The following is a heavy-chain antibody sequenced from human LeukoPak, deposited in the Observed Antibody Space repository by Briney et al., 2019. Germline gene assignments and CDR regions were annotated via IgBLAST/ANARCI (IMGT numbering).Heavy chain of an antibody. CDR3: ARDDIRWANSVLFYYGMDV. V-gene: IGHV3-21*01. D-gene: IGHD4-23*01. CDR2: ISSSGSGGNT. J-gene: IGHJ6*02. CDR1: GVTLSNYA. Sequence: GGSLRLSCVASGVTLSNYAMSWARQAPGKGLEWVSGISSSGSGGNTYYADSVKGRFTISRDNAKNSLYLQMNSLRAEDTAVYYCARDDIRWANSVLFYYGMDVWGQGTTVTVSS.